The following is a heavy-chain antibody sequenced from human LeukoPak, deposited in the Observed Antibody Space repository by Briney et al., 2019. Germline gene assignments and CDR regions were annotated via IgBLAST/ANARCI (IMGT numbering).Heavy chain of an antibody. CDR1: GFTFNDYA. V-gene: IGHV3-23*01. Sequence: GGSLRLSCAASGFTFNDYAMHWVRQAPGKGLEWVSGISGSGGGTYYADSVKGRFTISRDDSKNTLYLQMHSLRAEDTAVYYCAKSGGSSGWLYWGQGTLVTVSS. D-gene: IGHD6-19*01. CDR2: ISGSGGGT. CDR3: AKSGGSSGWLY. J-gene: IGHJ4*02.